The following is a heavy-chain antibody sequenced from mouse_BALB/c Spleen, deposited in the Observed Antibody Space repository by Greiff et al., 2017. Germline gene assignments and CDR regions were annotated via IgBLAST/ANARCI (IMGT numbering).Heavy chain of an antibody. D-gene: IGHD2-1*01. CDR1: GYAFSSYW. V-gene: IGHV1-80*01. J-gene: IGHJ1*01. CDR3: ARDGNYGVDV. CDR2: IYPGDGDT. Sequence: QVQLQQSGAELVRPGSSVKISCKASGYAFSSYWMNWVKQRPGQGLEWIGQIYPGDGDTNYNGKFKGKATLTADKSSSTAYMQLSSLTSEDSAVYFCARDGNYGVDVWGAGTTVTVSS.